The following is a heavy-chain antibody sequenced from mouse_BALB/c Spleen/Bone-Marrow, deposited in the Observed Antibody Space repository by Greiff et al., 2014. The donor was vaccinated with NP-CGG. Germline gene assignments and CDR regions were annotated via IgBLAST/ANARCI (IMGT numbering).Heavy chain of an antibody. CDR3: AGEGGYYYGSSPYFDV. J-gene: IGHJ1*01. Sequence: VQLQQSGPELVKPGASVKISCKASGYSFTGYFMNWVMQSHGKSLEWIGRINPYNGDTFYNQKFKGKATLTVDKSSSTAHMELRSLASEDSAVYYCAGEGGYYYGSSPYFDVWGAGTTVTVSS. CDR2: INPYNGDT. V-gene: IGHV1-20*02. D-gene: IGHD1-1*01. CDR1: GYSFTGYF.